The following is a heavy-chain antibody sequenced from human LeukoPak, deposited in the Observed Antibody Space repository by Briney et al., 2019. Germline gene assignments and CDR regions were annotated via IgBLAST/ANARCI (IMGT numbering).Heavy chain of an antibody. CDR1: GGSFSGYY. CDR3: ARGLDDYGDYVEYFQH. Sequence: SETLSLTCAVYGGSFSGYYWSWIRQPPGKGLEWIGEINHGGSTNYNPSLKSRVTISVDTSKNQFSLKLSSVTAADTAVYYCARGLDDYGDYVEYFQHWGQGTLVTVSS. D-gene: IGHD4-17*01. J-gene: IGHJ1*01. CDR2: INHGGST. V-gene: IGHV4-34*01.